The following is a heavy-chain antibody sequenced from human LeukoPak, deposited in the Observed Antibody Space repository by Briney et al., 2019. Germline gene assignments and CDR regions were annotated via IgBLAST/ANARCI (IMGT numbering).Heavy chain of an antibody. CDR2: INPNSGGT. J-gene: IGHJ6*02. Sequence: GASVKVSCKASGYTFTGYYMHWVRQAPGQGLEWMGWINPNSGGTNYAQKFQGRVTMTRDTSISTAYVELSSLRSEDTAVYYCARVPPYSGCSGYDNYYYYGMDVWGQGTTVTVSS. D-gene: IGHD5-12*01. CDR1: GYTFTGYY. V-gene: IGHV1-2*02. CDR3: ARVPPYSGCSGYDNYYYYGMDV.